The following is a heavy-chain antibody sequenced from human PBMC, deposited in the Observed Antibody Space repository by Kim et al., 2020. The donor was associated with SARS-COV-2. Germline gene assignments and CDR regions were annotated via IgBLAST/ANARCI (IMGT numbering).Heavy chain of an antibody. CDR3: ATAGPYYMDV. J-gene: IGHJ6*03. CDR2: DP. Sequence: DPRYTTSIQGQVTISADKSISTAYLQWSSLKASDTAMYYCATAGPYYMDVWGKGTTVTVSS. V-gene: IGHV5-51*01.